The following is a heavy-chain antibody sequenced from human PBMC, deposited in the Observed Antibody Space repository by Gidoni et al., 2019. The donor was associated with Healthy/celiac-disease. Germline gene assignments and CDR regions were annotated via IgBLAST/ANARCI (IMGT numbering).Heavy chain of an antibody. CDR3: TTDLHRDYGGNSGY. D-gene: IGHD4-17*01. Sequence: EVQLVESGGGLVKPGGSLRLSCAASGFTFSNAWMSWVRQAPGTGLEWVGRIKSKTDGGTTDYAAPVKGRFTISRDDSKNTLYLQMNSLKTEDTAVYYCTTDLHRDYGGNSGYWGQGTLVTVSS. J-gene: IGHJ4*02. CDR2: IKSKTDGGTT. V-gene: IGHV3-15*01. CDR1: GFTFSNAW.